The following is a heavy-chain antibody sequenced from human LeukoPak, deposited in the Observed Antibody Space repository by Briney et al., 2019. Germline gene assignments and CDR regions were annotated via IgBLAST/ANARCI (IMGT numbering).Heavy chain of an antibody. Sequence: GGSLRLSCAASGFSISSYAMNWVRQAPGKGLEWVSYISTSSVTTYYADSVKGRFTISRDNSKNTLYLQMHSLRAEDTAVYYCAKTPTYYYDSSVLYGDAFDIWGQGTMVTVSS. CDR3: AKTPTYYYDSSVLYGDAFDI. D-gene: IGHD3-22*01. V-gene: IGHV3-23*01. CDR1: GFSISSYA. CDR2: ISTSSVTT. J-gene: IGHJ3*02.